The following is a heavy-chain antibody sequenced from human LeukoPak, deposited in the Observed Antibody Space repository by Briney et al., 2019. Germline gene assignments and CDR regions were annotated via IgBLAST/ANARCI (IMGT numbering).Heavy chain of an antibody. CDR2: INTDGSYS. J-gene: IGHJ4*02. Sequence: GGSLRLSCAASGFTFSYFWMHWFRQTPGKGLVWVSCINTDGSYSTCADSVKGRFTISRDNVRNTLYLQMNSLRAEDSAVYYCARDFDGPRASDYWGQGISVTVSS. CDR3: ARDFDGPRASDY. CDR1: GFTFSYFW. V-gene: IGHV3-74*01. D-gene: IGHD4-17*01.